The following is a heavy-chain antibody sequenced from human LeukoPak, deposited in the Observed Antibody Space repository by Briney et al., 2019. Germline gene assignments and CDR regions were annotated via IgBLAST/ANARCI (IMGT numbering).Heavy chain of an antibody. V-gene: IGHV4-39*01. CDR3: ARPIGVVQLGAFDI. J-gene: IGHJ3*02. Sequence: SETLSLTCTVSGGSISSSSYYWGWIRQPPGKRLEWIGSIYYSGRTSYNPSLKSRVTISVDTSKNQFSLKLSSVTAADTAVYYCARPIGVVQLGAFDIWGQGTMVTVSS. D-gene: IGHD3-3*01. CDR2: IYYSGRT. CDR1: GGSISSSSYY.